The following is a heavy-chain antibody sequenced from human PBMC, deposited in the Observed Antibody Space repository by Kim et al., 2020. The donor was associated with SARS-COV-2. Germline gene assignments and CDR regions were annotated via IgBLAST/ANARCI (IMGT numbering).Heavy chain of an antibody. CDR1: GYSFTSYW. CDR2: IYPGDSDT. V-gene: IGHV5-51*01. J-gene: IGHJ6*02. D-gene: IGHD6-13*01. CDR3: ARQSSWYVGGYYYYGMDV. Sequence: GESLKISCKGSGYSFTSYWIGWVRQMPGKGLEWMGIIYPGDSDTRYSPSFQGQVTISADKSISTAYLQWSSLKASDTAMYYCARQSSWYVGGYYYYGMDVWGQGTTVTVSS.